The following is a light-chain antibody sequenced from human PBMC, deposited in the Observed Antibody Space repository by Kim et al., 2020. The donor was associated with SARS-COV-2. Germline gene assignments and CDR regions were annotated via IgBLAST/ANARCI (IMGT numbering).Light chain of an antibody. J-gene: IGLJ3*02. CDR2: YES. CDR3: QVWDSSSDHRV. V-gene: IGLV3-21*04. CDR1: NMGSKS. Sequence: PGKTARITCGGNNMGSKSVHLYQQKPGQAPVLVIYYESDRPSGIPERFSGSNSGNTATLTISRVEAGDEADYYCQVWDSSSDHRVFGGGTQLTVL.